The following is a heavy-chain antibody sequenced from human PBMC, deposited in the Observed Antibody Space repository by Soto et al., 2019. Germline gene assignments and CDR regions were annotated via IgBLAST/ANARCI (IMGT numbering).Heavy chain of an antibody. V-gene: IGHV4-4*02. CDR1: GGSISSSNW. CDR2: IYHSGST. Sequence: QVQLQESGPGLVKPSGTLSLTCAVSGGSISSSNWWSWVRQPPGKGLEWIGEIYHSGSTNYNPSLKSRVTISVDKSKNQFSLKLSSVTAADTAVYYCAGDCSSTGCLIPYYYYGMDVWGQGTTVTVSS. D-gene: IGHD2-2*01. CDR3: AGDCSSTGCLIPYYYYGMDV. J-gene: IGHJ6*02.